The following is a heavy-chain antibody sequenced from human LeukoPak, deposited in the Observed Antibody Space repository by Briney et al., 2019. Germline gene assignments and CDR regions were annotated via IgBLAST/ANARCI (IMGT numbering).Heavy chain of an antibody. J-gene: IGHJ4*02. D-gene: IGHD6-13*01. Sequence: GGSLRLSCAASGFTFSDYFMRWIRQAPGNGLQWIAHMRGSGETVSYADSVRGRFTISRANVKNSLHLQMYVLRAEDTAVYYCARLGVITAAGTYDYWGQGTLVTVSS. CDR1: GFTFSDYF. V-gene: IGHV3-11*01. CDR2: MRGSGETV. CDR3: ARLGVITAAGTYDY.